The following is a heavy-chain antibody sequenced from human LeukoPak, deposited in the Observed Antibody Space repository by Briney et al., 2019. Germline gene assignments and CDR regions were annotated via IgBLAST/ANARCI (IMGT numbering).Heavy chain of an antibody. D-gene: IGHD3-10*01. CDR1: GFTFSSYA. CDR3: AKDSGYYGSGSYADY. Sequence: PGGSLRLSRAASGFTFSSYAMSWVRQAPGKGLEWVSAISASGGNTYYADSVKGRFTISRDNSQNKLYLQANSLRAEDTAVYYCAKDSGYYGSGSYADYWGQGTLVTVSS. V-gene: IGHV3-23*01. J-gene: IGHJ4*02. CDR2: ISASGGNT.